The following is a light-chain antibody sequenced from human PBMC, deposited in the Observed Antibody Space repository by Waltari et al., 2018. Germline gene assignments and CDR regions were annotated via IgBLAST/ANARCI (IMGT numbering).Light chain of an antibody. Sequence: IVMTQSPLSLPVTPGEPASISCRSSQSLRHSNGYNYLDWYLQKPGQSPQLLINLGSNRASGVPDRFSGSGSGTDFTLKISRVEAEDVGVYYCMQALQTPWTFGQGTKVEIK. V-gene: IGKV2-28*01. CDR1: QSLRHSNGYNY. CDR3: MQALQTPWT. J-gene: IGKJ1*01. CDR2: LGS.